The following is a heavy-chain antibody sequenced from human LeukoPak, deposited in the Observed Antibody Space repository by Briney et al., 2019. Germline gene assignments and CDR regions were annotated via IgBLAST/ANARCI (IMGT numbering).Heavy chain of an antibody. J-gene: IGHJ3*02. CDR3: ARAITMIVVATSTLPGQRVRFGAFDI. Sequence: ASVKVSCKASGYTFTSYGISWVRQAPGQGLEWMGWISAYNGNTNYAQKLQGRVTMTTDTSTSTAYMELRSLRSDDTAVYYCARAITMIVVATSTLPGQRVRFGAFDIWGQGTMITVSS. D-gene: IGHD3-22*01. CDR2: ISAYNGNT. V-gene: IGHV1-18*01. CDR1: GYTFTSYG.